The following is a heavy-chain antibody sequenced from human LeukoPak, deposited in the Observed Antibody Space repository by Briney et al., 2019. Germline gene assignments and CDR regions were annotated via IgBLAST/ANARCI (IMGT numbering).Heavy chain of an antibody. Sequence: AGGSLRLSCAASGFTFSSYEMNWVRQAPGKGLEWVSYISSSGSTIYYADSVKGRFTISRDNSKNTLYLQMNSLRAEDTALYYCAKDVKYNWNYIDYWGQGALVTVSS. J-gene: IGHJ4*02. V-gene: IGHV3-48*03. D-gene: IGHD1-20*01. CDR2: ISSSGSTI. CDR3: AKDVKYNWNYIDY. CDR1: GFTFSSYE.